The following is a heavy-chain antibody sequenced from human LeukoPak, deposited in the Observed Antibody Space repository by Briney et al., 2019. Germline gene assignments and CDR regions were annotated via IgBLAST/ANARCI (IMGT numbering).Heavy chain of an antibody. J-gene: IGHJ5*02. CDR1: GFTFSSYA. D-gene: IGHD5-12*01. CDR2: ISGSGAST. V-gene: IGHV3-23*01. CDR3: AKGYSKGYGA. Sequence: GGSLRLSCVASGFTFSSYALNWVRQTPGKGLEWVSTISGSGASTYYADAVRGRFTISRDNSRNTLQLQMNSLRAEDTAVYYVAKGYSKGYGAWGQGTLVTVSS.